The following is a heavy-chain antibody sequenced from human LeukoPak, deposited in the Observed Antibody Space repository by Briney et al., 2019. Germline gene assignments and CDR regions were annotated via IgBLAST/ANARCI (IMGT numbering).Heavy chain of an antibody. V-gene: IGHV3-30*02. CDR1: GFTFSGYW. CDR3: ASSVEMATIWIDLLAFDI. Sequence: PGGSLRLSCAPSGFTFSGYWMNWVRQAPGKGLEWVAFIRYDGSNKYYADSVKGRLTISRDNSKNTLYLQMNSLRAEDTAVYYCASSVEMATIWIDLLAFDIWGQGTMVTVCS. CDR2: IRYDGSNK. D-gene: IGHD5-24*01. J-gene: IGHJ3*02.